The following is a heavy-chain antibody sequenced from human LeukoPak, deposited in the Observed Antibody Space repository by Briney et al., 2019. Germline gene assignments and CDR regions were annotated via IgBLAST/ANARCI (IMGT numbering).Heavy chain of an antibody. CDR2: ISGSGGAT. J-gene: IGHJ4*02. CDR3: AKGYASGTYYSDY. V-gene: IGHV3-23*01. Sequence: GGSLRLSCAASGIIFDNYAVSWVRQAPGKGLEWVSAISGSGGATFYAGSVRGRFTISRDNSKNTLYLQVNSLRAEDTAVYYCAKGYASGTYYSDYWGQGTLVTVSS. D-gene: IGHD3-10*01. CDR1: GIIFDNYA.